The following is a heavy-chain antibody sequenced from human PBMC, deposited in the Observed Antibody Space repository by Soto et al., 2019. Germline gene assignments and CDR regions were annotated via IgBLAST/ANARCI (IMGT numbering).Heavy chain of an antibody. Sequence: PSETLSLTCTVSGDSISSYFWSWIRQPAGKGLEWIGRVHTSGSTTYNPSLKSRVTMSVDTSKSQFSLKLNSVTAADTAVYYCARETAVASTGWLDPWGQGTLVTVSS. CDR1: GDSISSYF. CDR2: VHTSGST. J-gene: IGHJ5*02. CDR3: ARETAVASTGWLDP. V-gene: IGHV4-4*07. D-gene: IGHD6-19*01.